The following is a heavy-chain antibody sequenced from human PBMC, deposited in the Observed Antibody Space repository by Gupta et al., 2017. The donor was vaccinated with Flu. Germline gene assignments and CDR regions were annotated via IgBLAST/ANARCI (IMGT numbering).Heavy chain of an antibody. V-gene: IGHV3-21*06. D-gene: IGHD7-27*01. CDR2: IDSSSNYI. Sequence: EVQVVESGGGLVKPGGSLRLSCAASGFLLRRYSMNWVRQAPGKGREWVSVIDSSSNYIYYADSVKGRFTISRDNAKNLLYLQMNSLRAEDSAGYYCARGPPSGYWGQGTLVTVSS. J-gene: IGHJ4*02. CDR1: GFLLRRYS. CDR3: ARGPPSGY.